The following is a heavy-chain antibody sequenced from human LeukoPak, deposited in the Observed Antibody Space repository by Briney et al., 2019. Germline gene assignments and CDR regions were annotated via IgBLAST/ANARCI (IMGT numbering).Heavy chain of an antibody. CDR3: GKKTGYSSGWYLES. Sequence: PGGSLRLSCAASGFTFSSYGMHWVRQAPGKGLEWVAVISYDGSNKYYADSVKGRFTISRDNSKNSLYLQMNSLRAEDAAVYYCGKKTGYSSGWYLESWGQGTLVTVSS. CDR2: ISYDGSNK. D-gene: IGHD6-19*01. CDR1: GFTFSSYG. V-gene: IGHV3-30*18. J-gene: IGHJ4*02.